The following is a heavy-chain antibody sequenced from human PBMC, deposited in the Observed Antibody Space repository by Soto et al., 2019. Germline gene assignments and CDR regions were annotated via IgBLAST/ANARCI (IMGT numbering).Heavy chain of an antibody. CDR2: IYYSGST. CDR3: ARGPSSVVTANFDY. D-gene: IGHD2-21*02. J-gene: IGHJ4*02. Sequence: SETLSLTCTVSGGSISSYYWSWIRQPPGKGLEWIGYIYYSGSTNYNPSLKSRVTISVDTSKNQFSLKLSSVTAADTAVYYCARGPSSVVTANFDYWGQGTLVTVSS. CDR1: GGSISSYY. V-gene: IGHV4-59*08.